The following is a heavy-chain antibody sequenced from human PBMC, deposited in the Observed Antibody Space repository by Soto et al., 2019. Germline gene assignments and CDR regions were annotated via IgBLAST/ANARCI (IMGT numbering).Heavy chain of an antibody. CDR3: ARAPRPAAIAVLDH. CDR2: VNPNTGDT. V-gene: IGHV1-8*01. D-gene: IGHD6-19*01. J-gene: IGHJ4*02. CDR1: GYSFTIYD. Sequence: ASVKVSWKASGYSFTIYDINWLRQATGQGPEWMGWVNPNTGDTGLAQRFQARVTLSSDTSINTAYVEVSSLRPDDTAIYFCARAPRPAAIAVLDHWGQGTLFTVSS.